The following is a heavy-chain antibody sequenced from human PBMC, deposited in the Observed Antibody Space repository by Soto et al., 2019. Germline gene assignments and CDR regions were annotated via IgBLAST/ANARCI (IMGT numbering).Heavy chain of an antibody. CDR1: GGSISSYY. V-gene: IGHV4-59*01. Sequence: SETLSLTCTVSGGSISSYYWSWIRQPPGKGLEWIGYIHYSGSTNYNPSLKSRVTLSVDTSKNQFSLKLSSVTAADTAVYYCARDRGGVASNWFDPWGQGTLVTVSS. D-gene: IGHD3-10*01. J-gene: IGHJ5*02. CDR3: ARDRGGVASNWFDP. CDR2: IHYSGST.